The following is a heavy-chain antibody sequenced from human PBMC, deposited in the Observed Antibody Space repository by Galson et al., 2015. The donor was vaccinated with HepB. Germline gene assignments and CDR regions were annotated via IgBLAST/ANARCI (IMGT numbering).Heavy chain of an antibody. CDR2: IYYSGST. Sequence: SETLSLTCAVSGASIGSISSSSYYWGWIRQPPGKGLEWIGTIYYSGSTYYNSSLKSRLTISVDKSQNEFSLRLKSGTAADTAIYYCARSTIGVSWAFESWGQGTLVTVSS. V-gene: IGHV4-39*01. CDR3: ARSTIGVSWAFES. CDR1: GASIGSISSSSYY. D-gene: IGHD3-3*01. J-gene: IGHJ5*01.